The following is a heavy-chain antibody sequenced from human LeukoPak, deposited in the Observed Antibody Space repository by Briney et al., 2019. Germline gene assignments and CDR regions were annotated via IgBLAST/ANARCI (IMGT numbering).Heavy chain of an antibody. CDR2: IYTSGST. D-gene: IGHD3-22*01. CDR3: ARDGYYYDSSGYYEKMYYFDY. J-gene: IGHJ4*02. CDR1: GGSISSYH. V-gene: IGHV4-4*07. Sequence: SETLSLTCTVSGGSISSYHWSWIRQPAGKGLEWIGRIYTSGSTNYNPSLKSRVTMSVDTSKNQFSLKLSSVTAADTAVYYCARDGYYYDSSGYYEKMYYFDYWGQGTLVTVSS.